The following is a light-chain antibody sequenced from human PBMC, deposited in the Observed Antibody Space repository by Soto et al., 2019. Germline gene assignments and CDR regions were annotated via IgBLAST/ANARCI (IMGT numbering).Light chain of an antibody. CDR2: LGS. V-gene: IGKV2-28*01. J-gene: IGKJ1*01. CDR1: HSVLNSDAYNR. CDR3: MQALLTPWT. Sequence: DIVMTQSPLSLPVTPGEAASISCRSSHSVLNSDAYNRMDWYLQKPGRSPQLLIYLGSNRASGVPDRFSGSGSGTDFTLTISRVEAEDVGVYYCMQALLTPWTVGQGTKVEIK.